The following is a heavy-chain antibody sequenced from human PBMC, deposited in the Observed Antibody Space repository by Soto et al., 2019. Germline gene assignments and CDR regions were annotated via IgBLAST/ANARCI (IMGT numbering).Heavy chain of an antibody. Sequence: QVQLVQSGAEVKKPGSSVKVSCKASGGTFSSYAISWVRQAPGQGLEWMGGIIPIFGTANYEQKFQGRVTITADESTSTAYMELSSLRSEDTAVYYCARAENSWSGCASSYYFDYWGQGTLVTVSS. J-gene: IGHJ4*02. D-gene: IGHD3-3*01. V-gene: IGHV1-69*01. CDR1: GGTFSSYA. CDR3: ARAENSWSGCASSYYFDY. CDR2: IIPIFGTA.